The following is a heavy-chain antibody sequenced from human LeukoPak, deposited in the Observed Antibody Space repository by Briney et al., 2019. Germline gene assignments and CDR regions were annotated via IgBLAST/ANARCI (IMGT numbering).Heavy chain of an antibody. V-gene: IGHV3-23*01. CDR3: AKGLTYYYDSSGYYYGDY. J-gene: IGHJ4*02. CDR1: GFTFSSYA. D-gene: IGHD3-22*01. Sequence: GGSLRLSCAASGFTFSSYAMSWVRQAPGKGLEWVSAISGSGGSTYYADSVKGRFTISRDNSKNTLYLQMNSLRAEDTAVYYCAKGLTYYYDSSGYYYGDYWGQGTLVTVSS. CDR2: ISGSGGST.